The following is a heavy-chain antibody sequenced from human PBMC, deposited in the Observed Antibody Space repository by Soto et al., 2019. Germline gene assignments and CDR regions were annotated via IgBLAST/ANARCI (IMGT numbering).Heavy chain of an antibody. D-gene: IGHD3-22*01. CDR1: GYTFTGYY. J-gene: IGHJ6*02. CDR2: INPKSGGT. Sequence: ASVKVSCKASGYTFTGYYMHWVRQAPGQGLEWMGWINPKSGGTKYAEKFQGWVTMTRDTSISTAYMELSRLRSDDTAVYYCARGPLYDSSGYYYYYGMDVWGQGTTVTVSS. CDR3: ARGPLYDSSGYYYYYGMDV. V-gene: IGHV1-2*04.